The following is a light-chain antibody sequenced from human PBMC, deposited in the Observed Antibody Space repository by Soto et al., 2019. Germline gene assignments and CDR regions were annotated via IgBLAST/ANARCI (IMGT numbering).Light chain of an antibody. CDR3: SSFTPHTTVI. CDR2: DVS. Sequence: QSALTQPASMSGSPGHAITISCTGSSSDVAGYNYVSWYQQHPGKAPKLIVYDVSSRPSGVSDRFSGSKSGNTASLTVSGLQPGDEAHYYCSSFTPHTTVIFGGGTKLTVL. CDR1: SSDVAGYNY. V-gene: IGLV2-14*01. J-gene: IGLJ2*01.